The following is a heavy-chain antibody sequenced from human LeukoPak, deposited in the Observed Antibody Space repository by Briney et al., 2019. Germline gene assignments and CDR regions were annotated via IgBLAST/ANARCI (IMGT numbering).Heavy chain of an antibody. J-gene: IGHJ6*03. V-gene: IGHV3-7*01. CDR1: GFTFSDYW. D-gene: IGHD2-8*01. CDR3: AREPVRMGFMDV. CDR2: IKYDGREK. Sequence: PGGSLRLSCAASGFTFSDYWMSWVRQAPGKGPEWVANIKYDGREKWYVDSVKGRFTISRDNAENLLYLQMNSLRAEDTAVYYCAREPVRMGFMDVWGKGTTVTVSS.